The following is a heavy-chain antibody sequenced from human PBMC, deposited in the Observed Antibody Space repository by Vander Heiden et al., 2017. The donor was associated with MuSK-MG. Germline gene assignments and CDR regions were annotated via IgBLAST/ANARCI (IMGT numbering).Heavy chain of an antibody. J-gene: IGHJ4*02. V-gene: IGHV4-38-2*02. D-gene: IGHD6-13*01. CDR3: ARDGAYRSSWCFDW. CDR2: IFRNGTT. CDR1: GYSISSGYF. Sequence: QVQLQESGPGLVKPSETLSLTCAVPGYSISSGYFWGWIRQPPGKGLEWIGSIFRNGTTYCNPSLKSRVTISLDTSKNQFSLNLRSVTAADTAVYYCARDGAYRSSWCFDWWGQGSLVTVSS.